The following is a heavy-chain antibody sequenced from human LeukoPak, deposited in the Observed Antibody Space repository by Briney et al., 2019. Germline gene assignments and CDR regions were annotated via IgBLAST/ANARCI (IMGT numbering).Heavy chain of an antibody. J-gene: IGHJ4*02. CDR2: ISWNSGSI. CDR3: AKDIGRGYSSSWYYFDY. D-gene: IGHD6-13*01. V-gene: IGHV3-9*03. CDR1: GFTFSSYS. Sequence: GGSLRLSCAASGFTFSSYSMNWVRQAPGKGLEWVSGISWNSGSIGYADSVKGRFTISRDNAKNSLYLQMNSLRAEDMALYYCAKDIGRGYSSSWYYFDYWGQGTLVTVSS.